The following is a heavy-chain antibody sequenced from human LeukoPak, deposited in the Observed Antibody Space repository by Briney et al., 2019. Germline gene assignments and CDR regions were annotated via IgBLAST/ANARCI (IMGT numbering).Heavy chain of an antibody. Sequence: GASVKVSCKASGGTFSSYAISWVRQAPGQGLEWMGRIIPILGIANYAQKFQGRVTITADKSTSTAYMELSSLRSEDTAVYYCARGYYYDSSGYYSYRGQGTLVTVSS. J-gene: IGHJ4*02. V-gene: IGHV1-69*04. CDR2: IIPILGIA. CDR1: GGTFSSYA. D-gene: IGHD3-22*01. CDR3: ARGYYYDSSGYYSY.